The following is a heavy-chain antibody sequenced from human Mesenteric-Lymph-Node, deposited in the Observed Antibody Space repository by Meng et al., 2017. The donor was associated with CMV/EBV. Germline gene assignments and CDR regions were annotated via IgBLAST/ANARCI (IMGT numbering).Heavy chain of an antibody. Sequence: CGSVQGQYWSWNRQARGKGLGWIGGINYSGDNNSKPALKNQITKTVNTSKNKVSQKLGSMTAADKAIYYCARGRSLWSGPSNGCDPWGLGILVTVSS. CDR3: ARGRSLWSGPSNGCDP. V-gene: IGHV4-34*01. CDR1: CGSVQGQY. D-gene: IGHD2-21*01. CDR2: INYSGDN. J-gene: IGHJ5*02.